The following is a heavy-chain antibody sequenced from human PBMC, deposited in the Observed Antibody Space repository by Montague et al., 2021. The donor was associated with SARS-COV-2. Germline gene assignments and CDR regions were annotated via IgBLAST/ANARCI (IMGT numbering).Heavy chain of an antibody. CDR3: ARLADGVVPSHFLGGGPYDSYCYLDG. CDR2: IHHGGST. V-gene: IGHV4-34*01. D-gene: IGHD2-15*01. J-gene: IGHJ6*03. Sequence: SETLSLTCAVPGGSFSTYSWNWIRQPPGKGLEWIGEIHHGGSTNYNPSLKSRVTISADTSKNQFSLKLTSVAAADTAVYYCARLADGVVPSHFLGGGPYDSYCYLDGWGKGTPVTVSS. CDR1: GGSFSTYS.